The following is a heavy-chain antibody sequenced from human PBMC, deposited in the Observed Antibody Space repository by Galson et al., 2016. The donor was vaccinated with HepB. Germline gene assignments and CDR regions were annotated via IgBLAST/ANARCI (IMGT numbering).Heavy chain of an antibody. V-gene: IGHV3-23*01. J-gene: IGHJ6*04. Sequence: SLRLSCAASGFTFSNYGMTWVRQAPGKGLEVVSSISRSGDSTDYADSVKGRFTISRDNSKNTLSLQMKSMTADDTAIYDCVQGSTAPAVWGKGTPVTVSS. CDR3: VQGSTAPAV. CDR2: ISRSGDST. D-gene: IGHD1-26*01. CDR1: GFTFSNYG.